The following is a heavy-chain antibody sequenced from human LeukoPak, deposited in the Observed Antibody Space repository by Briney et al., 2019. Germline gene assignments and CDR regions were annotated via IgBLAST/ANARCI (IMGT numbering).Heavy chain of an antibody. V-gene: IGHV3-21*01. D-gene: IGHD3-9*01. Sequence: PGGSLRLSCAASGFTFSSYSMNWVRQAPGKGLELVSSISSSSSYIYYADSVKGRFTISRDNAKNSLYLQMNSLRAEDTAVYYCAILRYFDWLYDYWGQGTLVTVSS. CDR3: AILRYFDWLYDY. CDR1: GFTFSSYS. CDR2: ISSSSSYI. J-gene: IGHJ4*02.